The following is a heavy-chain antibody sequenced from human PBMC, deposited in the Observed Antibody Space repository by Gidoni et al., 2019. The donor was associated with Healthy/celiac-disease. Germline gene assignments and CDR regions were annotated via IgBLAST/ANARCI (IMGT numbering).Heavy chain of an antibody. CDR1: GGTFSSYA. D-gene: IGHD2-2*01. J-gene: IGHJ6*02. CDR2: IIPIFGTA. V-gene: IGHV1-69*01. Sequence: QVQLVQSGAEVKKPGSSVKVSCKASGGTFSSYAISWVRQAPGQGLEWMGGIIPIFGTANYAQKFQGRVTITADESTSTAYMELSSLRSEDTAVYCCARGEDIVVVPAARTHYYYYDGMDVWGQGTTVTVSS. CDR3: ARGEDIVVVPAARTHYYYYDGMDV.